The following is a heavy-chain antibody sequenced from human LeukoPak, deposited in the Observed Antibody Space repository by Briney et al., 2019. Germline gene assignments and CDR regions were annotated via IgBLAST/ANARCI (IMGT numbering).Heavy chain of an antibody. CDR3: ARALYCRGGSCYGSMEKYYFDY. Sequence: ASVKVSCKTSGFTFTGYFVHWVRQAPGQGLEWMGWINPNSGATDNAQKFQGRVTMTRDTSLSTAYMELNRLRYDDTAVYFCARALYCRGGSCYGSMEKYYFDYWGQGTLVTVPS. J-gene: IGHJ4*02. V-gene: IGHV1-2*02. D-gene: IGHD2-15*01. CDR2: INPNSGAT. CDR1: GFTFTGYF.